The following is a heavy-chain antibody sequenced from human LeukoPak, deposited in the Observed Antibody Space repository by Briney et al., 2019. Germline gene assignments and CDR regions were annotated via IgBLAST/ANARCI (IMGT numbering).Heavy chain of an antibody. CDR2: IDYRGTT. Sequence: PSETLSLTCTVSGGSISNFYWSWIRQPPGKGLEWMGYIDYRGTTDYNSSFKSRITMSVDTSKSQFSLKLTSVTAADTAVYYCARGGLYSGSGRPFDNWGQGTLVTVSS. V-gene: IGHV4-59*01. CDR3: ARGGLYSGSGRPFDN. CDR1: GGSISNFY. J-gene: IGHJ4*02. D-gene: IGHD3-10*01.